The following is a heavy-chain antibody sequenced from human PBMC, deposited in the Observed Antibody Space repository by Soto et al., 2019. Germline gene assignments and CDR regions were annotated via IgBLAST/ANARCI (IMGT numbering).Heavy chain of an antibody. Sequence: EVQLVESGGGLVQPGGSLRLSCAASGFTFSSYWMSWVRQAPGKGLEWVANIKQDGSEKYYVDSVKGRFTISRDNAKNSLYLQMNSLRAEDTAVYYCARAIVATIWDWWIDPWGQGTLVTVSS. D-gene: IGHD5-12*01. V-gene: IGHV3-7*03. CDR2: IKQDGSEK. CDR3: ARAIVATIWDWWIDP. CDR1: GFTFSSYW. J-gene: IGHJ5*02.